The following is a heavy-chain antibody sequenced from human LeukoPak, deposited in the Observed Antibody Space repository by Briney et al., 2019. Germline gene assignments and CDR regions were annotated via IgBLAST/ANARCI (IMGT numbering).Heavy chain of an antibody. Sequence: GGSLRLSCAASGFTVSFHYMTWVRQAPGKGLECVSVIYSGGDTYYVDSVRGRFTISRDNSKNTLYLQMNSLRAEDTAVYYCARDAYAVADFWGHGTLVTVSS. CDR2: IYSGGDT. CDR3: ARDAYAVADF. D-gene: IGHD4-17*01. CDR1: GFTVSFHY. V-gene: IGHV3-53*01. J-gene: IGHJ4*01.